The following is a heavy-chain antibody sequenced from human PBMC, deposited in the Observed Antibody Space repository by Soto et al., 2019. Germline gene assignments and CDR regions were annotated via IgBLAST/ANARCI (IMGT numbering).Heavy chain of an antibody. CDR3: ASGGNWFDP. Sequence: PSETLSLTCNVSGGSISNYYWTWVRQSPEKGLEWIGYMYYNGNINYNPSLKSRVTISIDTSKDQFSLTLKFVTAADTAVYYCASGGNWFDPWGQGVLVTVSS. CDR2: MYYNGNI. V-gene: IGHV4-59*01. CDR1: GGSISNYY. D-gene: IGHD3-16*01. J-gene: IGHJ5*02.